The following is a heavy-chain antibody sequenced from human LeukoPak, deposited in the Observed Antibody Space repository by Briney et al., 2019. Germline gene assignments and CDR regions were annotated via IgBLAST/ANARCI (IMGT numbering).Heavy chain of an antibody. J-gene: IGHJ5*02. V-gene: IGHV1-2*02. Sequence: GASVKVSCKASGYTFTGYYMHWVRQAPGQGLEWMGWINPNSGGTNYAQKFQGRVTMTRDTSISTAYMELSSLRFEDTAVYYCARGIRRNINYWFDPWGQGTLVTVSS. CDR2: INPNSGGT. CDR1: GYTFTGYY. D-gene: IGHD3-3*02. CDR3: ARGIRRNINYWFDP.